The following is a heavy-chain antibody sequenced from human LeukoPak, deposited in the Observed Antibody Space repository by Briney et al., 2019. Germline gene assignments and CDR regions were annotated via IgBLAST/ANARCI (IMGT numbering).Heavy chain of an antibody. CDR3: ARVRETDSSSWYATGYFDY. D-gene: IGHD6-13*01. J-gene: IGHJ4*02. CDR1: GFTFSSYS. CDR2: INGDGSDP. V-gene: IGHV3-74*01. Sequence: SGGSLRLSCAASGFTFSSYSMNWVRQAPGKGLEWVSRINGDGSDPSYADFVKGRFTISRDNAKSTLYLQMNSLRAEDTAVYYCARVRETDSSSWYATGYFDYWGQGTLVTVSS.